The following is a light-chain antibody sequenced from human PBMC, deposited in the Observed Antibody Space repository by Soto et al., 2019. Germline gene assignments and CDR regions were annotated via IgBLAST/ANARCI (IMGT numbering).Light chain of an antibody. J-gene: IGKJ3*01. CDR3: QHLNNYPPFT. CDR1: QDIQTY. V-gene: IGKV1-9*01. CDR2: GTF. Sequence: IQLTQSPSSLSASVGDRVSITCRASQDIQTYLAWSQQKRGEAPKLLISGTFTLQSGVPSRFNGSGSGTDFTLTISRLQPEDFATYYCQHLNNYPPFTFGPGTKVDLE.